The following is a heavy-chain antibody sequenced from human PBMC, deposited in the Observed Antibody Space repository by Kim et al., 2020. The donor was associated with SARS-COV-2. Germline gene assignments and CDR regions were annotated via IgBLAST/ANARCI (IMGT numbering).Heavy chain of an antibody. CDR2: IYYSGST. CDR3: ARQAGYSSGWYAGRDYYGMDV. V-gene: IGHV4-59*01. D-gene: IGHD6-19*01. Sequence: SETLSLTCTVSGGSISSYYWSWIRQPPGKGLEWIGYIYYSGSTNYNPSLKSRVTISVDTSKNQFSLKLSSVTAADTAVYYCARQAGYSSGWYAGRDYYGMDVWGQGTTVTVSS. CDR1: GGSISSYY. J-gene: IGHJ6*02.